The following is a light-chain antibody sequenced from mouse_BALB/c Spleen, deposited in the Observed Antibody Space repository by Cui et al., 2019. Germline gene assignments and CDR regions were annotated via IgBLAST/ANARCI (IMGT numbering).Light chain of an antibody. CDR3: RQWSSSTPYT. J-gene: IGKJ2*01. Sequence: QIVHTQSPAIMSVSPGEMVTMTCSASSSVSYMHRYQQKSGTSPKRWIYDTSKLAAGVPAGCSGGGSGTSYSLTISSRKAEDAATNYCRQWSSSTPYTFGGGTKLEIK. CDR2: DTS. CDR1: SSVSY. V-gene: IGKV4-59*01.